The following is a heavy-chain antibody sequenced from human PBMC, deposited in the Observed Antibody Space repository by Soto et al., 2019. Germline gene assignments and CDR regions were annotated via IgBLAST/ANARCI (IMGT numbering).Heavy chain of an antibody. Sequence: GGSLRLSCAASGFTFSTYAMGWVRQAPGKGLEWVSSIGGSDGSTFYADSVQGRFTISRDNSKNTLSLQMSSLRAEDTAIYFCAKFDSRGYARAPFDYWGHGTLVTVSS. J-gene: IGHJ4*01. CDR1: GFTFSTYA. CDR3: AKFDSRGYARAPFDY. CDR2: IGGSDGST. D-gene: IGHD2-2*01. V-gene: IGHV3-23*01.